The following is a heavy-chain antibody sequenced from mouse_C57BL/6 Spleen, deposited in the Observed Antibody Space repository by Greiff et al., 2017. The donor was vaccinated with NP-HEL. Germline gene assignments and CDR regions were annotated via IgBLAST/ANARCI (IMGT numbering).Heavy chain of an antibody. CDR3: AGDYDVAWFAY. CDR2: ISSGSSTI. CDR1: GFTFSDYG. D-gene: IGHD2-4*01. V-gene: IGHV5-17*01. J-gene: IGHJ3*01. Sequence: DVQLVESGGGLVKPGGSLKLSCAASGFTFSDYGMHWVRQAPEKGLEWVAYISSGSSTIYSSYPLKGRFTISRDNAKNTLFLQMTSLRSEDTAMYYCAGDYDVAWFAYWGQGTLVTVSA.